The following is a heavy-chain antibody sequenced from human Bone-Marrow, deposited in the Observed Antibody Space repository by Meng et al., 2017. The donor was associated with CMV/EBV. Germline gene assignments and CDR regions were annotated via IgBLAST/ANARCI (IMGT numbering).Heavy chain of an antibody. CDR1: GGSISSYY. Sequence: SEPLSLTCTVSGGSISSYYWSWIRQPPGKGLEWIGYIYYSGSTNYNPSLKSRVTISVDMSKNQFSLKLSSVTAADTAVYYCARAPLRYSSSWYLGWFDPWGQGTLVTVSS. CDR3: ARAPLRYSSSWYLGWFDP. CDR2: IYYSGST. D-gene: IGHD6-13*01. J-gene: IGHJ5*02. V-gene: IGHV4-59*01.